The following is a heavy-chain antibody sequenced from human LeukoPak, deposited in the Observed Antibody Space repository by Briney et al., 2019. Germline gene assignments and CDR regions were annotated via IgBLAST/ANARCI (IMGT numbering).Heavy chain of an antibody. CDR3: ARSGRFGDPTLDY. CDR2: IYTSGST. Sequence: ASETLSLTCTVSGVSISSYYWSWIRQPAGKGLEWIGRIYTSGSTNYNPSLKSRVTMSVDTSKNQFSLKLSSVTAADTAVYYCARSGRFGDPTLDYWGQGTLVTVSS. D-gene: IGHD3-10*01. J-gene: IGHJ4*02. V-gene: IGHV4-4*07. CDR1: GVSISSYY.